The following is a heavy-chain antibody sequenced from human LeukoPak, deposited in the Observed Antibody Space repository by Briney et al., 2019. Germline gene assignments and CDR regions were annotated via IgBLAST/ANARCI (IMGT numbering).Heavy chain of an antibody. CDR1: GFAFHNYA. V-gene: IGHV3-9*01. D-gene: IGHD4-23*01. J-gene: IGHJ6*02. Sequence: SGRSLRLSWVGSGFAFHNYAMHWVRRPPGKCLEWVSAINWNSDTKAYADSVKGRFTISRDRARNSSYLQMDSLRPEDTALYYCAKDTGGNGAYFYAMDVWGQGTSVTVSS. CDR3: AKDTGGNGAYFYAMDV. CDR2: INWNSDTK.